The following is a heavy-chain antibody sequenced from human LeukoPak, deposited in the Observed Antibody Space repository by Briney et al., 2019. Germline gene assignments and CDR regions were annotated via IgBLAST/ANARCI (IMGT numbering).Heavy chain of an antibody. CDR2: IYYSGST. D-gene: IGHD3-22*01. Sequence: SETLSLTCTVSGGSISSSSYYWGWIRQHPGKGLEWIGYIYYSGSTYYNPSLRSRLTISVDTSKNQFSLKLRSVTAADTAVYYCARDNRDDYYDSSGFFGAFDIWGQGTMVTVSS. CDR3: ARDNRDDYYDSSGFFGAFDI. CDR1: GGSISSSSYY. J-gene: IGHJ3*02. V-gene: IGHV4-31*03.